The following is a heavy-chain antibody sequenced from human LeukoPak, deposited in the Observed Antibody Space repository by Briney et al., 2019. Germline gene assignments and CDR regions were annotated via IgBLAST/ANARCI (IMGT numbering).Heavy chain of an antibody. CDR2: IKSDGSEK. J-gene: IGHJ1*01. CDR1: GFTVSQYW. Sequence: GRSLRLSCAASGFTVSQYWMSWVPQAPGRGLEWVATIKSDGSEKYYVDSVEGRFTIFRDNARNSLYLHMSSLRVEDTAIYYCTRGENYFRRWGQGALVTVSS. V-gene: IGHV3-7*02. D-gene: IGHD3-10*01. CDR3: TRGENYFRR.